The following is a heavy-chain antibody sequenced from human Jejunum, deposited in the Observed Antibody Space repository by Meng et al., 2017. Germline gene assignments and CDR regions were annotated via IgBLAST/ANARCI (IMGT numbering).Heavy chain of an antibody. D-gene: IGHD3/OR15-3a*01. Sequence: VLLVESGGSLVKPGGYLSLSCAASGLTFSGYYMRWIRQAPGKGLEWVSHISSSGTTIYCADSVKGRLTTSRDNAKNTVYLEMNSLRAEDASVYYCARDWDWVVWDYWGQGTLVTVSS. J-gene: IGHJ4*02. V-gene: IGHV3-11*04. CDR3: ARDWDWVVWDY. CDR1: GLTFSGYY. CDR2: ISSSGTTI.